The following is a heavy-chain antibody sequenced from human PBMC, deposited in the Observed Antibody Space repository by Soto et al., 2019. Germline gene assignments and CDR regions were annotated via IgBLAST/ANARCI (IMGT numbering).Heavy chain of an antibody. D-gene: IGHD2-21*01. J-gene: IGHJ3*02. Sequence: HLQESGVGLVKPSGTLSLTCGVSGGSVISSYWWTWLRQSPGKGLEWIGEIYHAGSPNYNPSFQSRVIISLDKSKNNFSLRLTSVTAADAAIYYCARGSSFRGDFDIWGQGTTVTVSS. CDR3: ARGSSFRGDFDI. V-gene: IGHV4-4*02. CDR2: IYHAGSP. CDR1: GGSVISSYW.